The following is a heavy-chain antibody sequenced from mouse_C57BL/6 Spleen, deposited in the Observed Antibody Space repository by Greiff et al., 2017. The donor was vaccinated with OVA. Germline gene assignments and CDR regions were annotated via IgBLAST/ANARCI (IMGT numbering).Heavy chain of an antibody. V-gene: IGHV14-4*01. CDR1: GFNIKDDY. CDR2: IDPENGDT. D-gene: IGHD2-14*01. Sequence: VQLKQSGAELVRPGASVKLSCTASGFNIKDDYMHWVKQRPEQGLEWIGWIDPENGDTEYASKFQGKATITADTSSNTAYLQLSSLTAEDTAVYYCTTGDRGYWGQGTTLTVSS. CDR3: TTGDRGY. J-gene: IGHJ2*01.